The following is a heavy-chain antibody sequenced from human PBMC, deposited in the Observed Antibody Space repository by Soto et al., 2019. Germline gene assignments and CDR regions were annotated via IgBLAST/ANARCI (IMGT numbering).Heavy chain of an antibody. Sequence: EVQMVESGGGLVKPGGSLRLSCAASGFTFSSDSMNWVRQAPVMGLEWVSSISSSSSYIYYADSVKGRFTISRDNAKNSLYLQMNSLRAEDTAVYYCARERGAYCSSTSCWDYFDYWGQGTLVTVSS. CDR1: GFTFSSDS. CDR3: ARERGAYCSSTSCWDYFDY. V-gene: IGHV3-21*01. CDR2: ISSSSSYI. D-gene: IGHD2-2*01. J-gene: IGHJ4*02.